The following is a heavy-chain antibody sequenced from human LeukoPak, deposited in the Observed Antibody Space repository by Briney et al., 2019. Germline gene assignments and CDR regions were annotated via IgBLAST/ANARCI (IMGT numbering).Heavy chain of an antibody. CDR3: AKDPYYYDSSGLIVDY. Sequence: GGSLRLSCAASGFTVSDNYMSWVRQAPGKGLEWVSIIYSDGNTYYADSVKGRFTISRDNSKNTLYLQINSLRAEDTAVYYCAKDPYYYDSSGLIVDYWGQGTLVTVSS. CDR1: GFTVSDNY. D-gene: IGHD3-22*01. J-gene: IGHJ4*02. CDR2: IYSDGNT. V-gene: IGHV3-66*01.